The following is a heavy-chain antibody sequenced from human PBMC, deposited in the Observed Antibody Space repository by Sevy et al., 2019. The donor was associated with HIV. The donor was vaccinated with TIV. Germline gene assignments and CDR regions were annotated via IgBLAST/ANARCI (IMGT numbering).Heavy chain of an antibody. CDR3: ARGRGTSSGYYYDWFGP. V-gene: IGHV1-69*13. D-gene: IGHD3-22*01. Sequence: SVKVSCKASGGTFSSYAISWVRQAPGQGLEWMGGIIPIFGTANYAQKFQGRVTITADESTSTAYMELSSLRSEDTAVYYCARGRGTSSGYYYDWFGPWGQGTLVTVSS. CDR1: GGTFSSYA. J-gene: IGHJ5*02. CDR2: IIPIFGTA.